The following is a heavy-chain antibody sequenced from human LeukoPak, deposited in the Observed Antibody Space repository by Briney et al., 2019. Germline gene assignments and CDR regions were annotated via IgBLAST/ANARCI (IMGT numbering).Heavy chain of an antibody. Sequence: SETLSLTCTVSGDSISTGAYYWSWIRQPPGKGLEWIGYISYSGGTDYNPSLKSRVTISRDTSKNQFSLRLTSVTAADTAVYYCARSQSVWAAPSFDIWGQGTMVTVS. CDR2: ISYSGGT. CDR1: GDSISTGAYY. CDR3: ARSQSVWAAPSFDI. D-gene: IGHD7-27*01. V-gene: IGHV4-61*08. J-gene: IGHJ3*02.